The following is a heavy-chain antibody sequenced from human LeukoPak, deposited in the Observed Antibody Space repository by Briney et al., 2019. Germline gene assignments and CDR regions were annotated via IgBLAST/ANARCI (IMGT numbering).Heavy chain of an antibody. CDR2: IYSGGST. CDR3: ASTLPPSITIFGVVPDDAFDI. V-gene: IGHV3-53*01. D-gene: IGHD3-3*01. J-gene: IGHJ3*02. CDR1: GFTASSNH. Sequence: PGGSLRLSCAASGFTASSNHMSWVRQAPGKGLEGVSVIYSGGSTYYADSVKGRFTISRDNSKNTLYLQMNSLRAEDTAVYYCASTLPPSITIFGVVPDDAFDIWGQGTMVTVSS.